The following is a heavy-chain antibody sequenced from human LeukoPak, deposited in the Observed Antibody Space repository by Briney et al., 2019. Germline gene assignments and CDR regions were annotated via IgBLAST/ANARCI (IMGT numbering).Heavy chain of an antibody. CDR3: ARSIYYYDSSGYPVTRWCFDL. Sequence: GASVKVSCKASGYTFTGCYMHWVRQAPGQGLEWMGWINPNSGGTNYAQKFQGRVTMTRDTSISTAYMELSRLRSDDTAVYYCARSIYYYDSSGYPVTRWCFDLWGRGTLVTVSS. V-gene: IGHV1-2*02. CDR1: GYTFTGCY. J-gene: IGHJ2*01. CDR2: INPNSGGT. D-gene: IGHD3-22*01.